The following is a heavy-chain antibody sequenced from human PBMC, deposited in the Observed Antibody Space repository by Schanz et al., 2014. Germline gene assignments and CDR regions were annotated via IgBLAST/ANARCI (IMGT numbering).Heavy chain of an antibody. Sequence: VKVSCHASGYTLTVNTMHWLLQAPGQRLAWMGWINGGNGNPQYSQNFQGRVTITADATASTAYMELISWRCDDTDVYYRERVTGSHPPYSSDLDNCGKGTLVNVAS. D-gene: IGHD6-19*01. J-gene: IGHJ4*02. V-gene: IGHV1-3*01. CDR2: INGGNGNP. CDR3: ERVTGSHPPYSSDLDN. CDR1: GYTLTVNT.